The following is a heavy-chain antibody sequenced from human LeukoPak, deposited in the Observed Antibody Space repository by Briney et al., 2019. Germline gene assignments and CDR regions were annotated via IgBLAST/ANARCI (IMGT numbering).Heavy chain of an antibody. CDR3: ARDSSMLRGPLVIYYFDF. V-gene: IGHV3-23*01. D-gene: IGHD3-10*01. CDR2: ISGGGGGT. J-gene: IGHJ4*01. CDR1: DFSFITYA. Sequence: GGSLRLSCAPSDFSFITYAMSWVRQAPGKGLEWVSSISGGGGGTYYADSVKGRFTISRDNSKNTLYLQMNSLRVEDTAVYYCARDSSMLRGPLVIYYFDFWGQGTMVTVSS.